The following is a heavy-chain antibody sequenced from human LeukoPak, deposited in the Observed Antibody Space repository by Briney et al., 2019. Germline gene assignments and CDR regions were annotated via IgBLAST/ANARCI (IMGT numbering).Heavy chain of an antibody. D-gene: IGHD6-13*01. CDR3: AAAAAVLPDY. Sequence: PGGSLRLSCAASEFTFRSYWMHWVRQAPGKGLVWVSRINTDGSSTSYADSVKGRFTISRDNAKNTLYLQMNSLRAEDTAVYYCAAAAAVLPDYWGQGTLVTVSS. CDR1: EFTFRSYW. CDR2: INTDGSST. J-gene: IGHJ4*02. V-gene: IGHV3-74*01.